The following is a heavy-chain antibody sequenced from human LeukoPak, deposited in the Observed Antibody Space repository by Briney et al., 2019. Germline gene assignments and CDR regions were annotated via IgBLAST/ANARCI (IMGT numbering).Heavy chain of an antibody. CDR3: ATENGFNDY. J-gene: IGHJ4*02. CDR1: GGSFSGYY. D-gene: IGHD2-8*01. V-gene: IGHV4-34*01. Sequence: TPSETLSLTCAVYGGSFSGYYWSWIRQPPGKGLEWIGEINHSGSTNYNPSLKSRVTISLDTSKNQFSLKLSSVTAADTAVYYCATENGFNDYWGQGTLVTVSS. CDR2: INHSGST.